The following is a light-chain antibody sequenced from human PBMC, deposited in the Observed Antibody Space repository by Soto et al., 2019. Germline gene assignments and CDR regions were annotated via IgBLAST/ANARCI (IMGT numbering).Light chain of an antibody. CDR1: QGIANY. V-gene: IGKV1-33*01. Sequence: DIQMTQSPSSLSASVGDRVTITCRASQGIANYLAWYQQKLGKAPKLLIYDASNLETGVPSRFSGSGSGTDFTFTISSLQPEDIATYYCQQYSHLITFGQGTRLEIK. CDR3: QQYSHLIT. J-gene: IGKJ5*01. CDR2: DAS.